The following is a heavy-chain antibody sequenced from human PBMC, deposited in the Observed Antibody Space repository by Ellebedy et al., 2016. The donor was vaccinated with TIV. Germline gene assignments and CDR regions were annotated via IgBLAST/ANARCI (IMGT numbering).Heavy chain of an antibody. J-gene: IGHJ6*02. CDR1: GSKFDDYA. V-gene: IGHV3-9*01. CDR2: INWNSGRI. Sequence: GGSLRLXXAASGSKFDDYAMHWVRQAPGKGLEWVSGINWNSGRIDYADSVKGRFTISRDNAKNSLYLQMNSLRPEDTALYFCAKDIRYCGGDCYEVDYFYGMHVWGQGTTVIVSS. CDR3: AKDIRYCGGDCYEVDYFYGMHV. D-gene: IGHD2-21*02.